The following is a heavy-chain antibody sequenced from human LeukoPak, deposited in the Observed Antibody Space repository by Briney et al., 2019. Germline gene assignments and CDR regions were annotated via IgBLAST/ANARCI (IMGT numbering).Heavy chain of an antibody. CDR1: GGPVSSYY. V-gene: IGHV4-59*02. D-gene: IGHD5/OR15-5a*01. CDR2: IYYSGST. Sequence: SETLSLTCTVSGGPVSSYYWSWIRQPPGKGLEWIGYIYYSGSTNYNPSLKSRVTISVDTSKNQFSLKLSSVTAADTAVYYCAREVSTNPHFDYWGQGTLVTVSS. J-gene: IGHJ4*02. CDR3: AREVSTNPHFDY.